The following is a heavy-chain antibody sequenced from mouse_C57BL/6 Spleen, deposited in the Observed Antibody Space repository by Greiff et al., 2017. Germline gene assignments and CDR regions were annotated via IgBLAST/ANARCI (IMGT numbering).Heavy chain of an antibody. Sequence: QVQLKESGPGLVAPSPSLSITCTASGFSLTSYGVHWVRQPPGKGLEWLVVIWTDGSTTYNSAHKSSLSISKDNSKSQVFLKMNSLRTDDTAMYYCAREGSSGWYFDVWGTGTTVTVSS. CDR1: GFSLTSYG. CDR2: IWTDGST. J-gene: IGHJ1*03. CDR3: AREGSSGWYFDV. V-gene: IGHV2-6*03. D-gene: IGHD1-1*01.